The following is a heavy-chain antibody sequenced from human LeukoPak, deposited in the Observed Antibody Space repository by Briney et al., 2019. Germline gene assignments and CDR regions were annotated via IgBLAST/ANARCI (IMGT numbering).Heavy chain of an antibody. V-gene: IGHV3-23*01. CDR1: GFTFSTYA. Sequence: GGSLRLSCTVSGFTFSTYAMSWVRQAPGKGLEWVSATSGNGAKTYYADSVKGRFSISRDNSKNTLYLQMNSLRVEDTAVYYCAKDSGWPFDFWGQGTLVTVSS. CDR2: TSGNGAKT. CDR3: AKDSGWPFDF. J-gene: IGHJ4*02. D-gene: IGHD6-19*01.